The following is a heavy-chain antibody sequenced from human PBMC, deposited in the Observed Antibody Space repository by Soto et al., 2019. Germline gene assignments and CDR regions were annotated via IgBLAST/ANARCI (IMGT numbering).Heavy chain of an antibody. Sequence: SVKVSCKASGGTFRNHVFNWVRQAPGQGLEWMGGIIPIIGTPNYAQKFRGRVTITADASTNTVYLEVSSLRSQDTAVYYCARDLEFRDGNISHLDYWGQGTLVTVSS. CDR1: GGTFRNHV. J-gene: IGHJ4*02. CDR3: ARDLEFRDGNISHLDY. V-gene: IGHV1-69*13. CDR2: IIPIIGTP. D-gene: IGHD3-10*01.